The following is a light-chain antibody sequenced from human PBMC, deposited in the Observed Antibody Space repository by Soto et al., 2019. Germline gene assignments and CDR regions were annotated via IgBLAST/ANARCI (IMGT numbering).Light chain of an antibody. V-gene: IGKV1-39*01. Sequence: DVQLTQSPSSQSATVGDRVTITCRASQNINTFLNWYQQKPGKAPQLLIYAASNLQSGVPSSFSDDGSGTDFTLTISSLQPEDFAAYYCQQSHTIPLYSFGQGTKLEIK. CDR3: QQSHTIPLYS. CDR1: QNINTF. J-gene: IGKJ2*01. CDR2: AAS.